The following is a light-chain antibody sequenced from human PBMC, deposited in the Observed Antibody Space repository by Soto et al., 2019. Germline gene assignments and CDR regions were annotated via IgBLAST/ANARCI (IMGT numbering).Light chain of an antibody. CDR1: QSVSSSC. Sequence: EIVLTQSPGTLSLSPGERATLSCRASQSVSSSCLAGYQQKPGQAPRLLIYGASSRATGIPDRFSGSGCGTDFTLTISRLEPEDFAVYYCQQYGSSPPMTFGQGTKVEIK. CDR2: GAS. J-gene: IGKJ1*01. CDR3: QQYGSSPPMT. V-gene: IGKV3-20*01.